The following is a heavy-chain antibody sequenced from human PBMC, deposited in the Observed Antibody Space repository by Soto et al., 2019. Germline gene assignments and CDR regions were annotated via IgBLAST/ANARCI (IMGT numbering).Heavy chain of an antibody. D-gene: IGHD2-15*01. V-gene: IGHV4-34*01. CDR1: GGSFSGYY. CDR2: INHSGST. J-gene: IGHJ5*02. CDR3: ARAVVVVVAATRASWFDP. Sequence: SETLSLTCAVYGGSFSGYYWSWIRQPPGKGLEWIGEINHSGSTNYNPSLKSRVTISVDTSKNQFSLKLSSVTAADTAVYYCARAVVVVVAATRASWFDPWGQGTLVTVS.